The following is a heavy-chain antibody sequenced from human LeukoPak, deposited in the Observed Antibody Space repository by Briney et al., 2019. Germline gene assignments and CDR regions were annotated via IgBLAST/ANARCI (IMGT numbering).Heavy chain of an antibody. J-gene: IGHJ4*02. CDR3: ARSHSSPTFYFDY. V-gene: IGHV4-39*07. CDR2: IYYSGST. CDR1: GGSISSSSYY. Sequence: SETLSLTCTVSGGSISSSSYYWGWIRRPPGKGLEWIGSIYYSGSTYYNPSLKSRVTISVDTSKNQFSLKLSSVTAADTAVYYCARSHSSPTFYFDYWGQGTLVTVPS. D-gene: IGHD6-13*01.